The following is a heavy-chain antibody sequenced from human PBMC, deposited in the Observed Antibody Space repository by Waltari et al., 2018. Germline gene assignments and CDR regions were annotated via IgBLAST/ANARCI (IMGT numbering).Heavy chain of an antibody. J-gene: IGHJ4*02. Sequence: QLQLQESGPGLVKPSETLSLTCTVPGGSISSSSYYWGWIRQPPGKGLEWIGSIYYSGSTYYNPSLKSRVTISVDTSKNQFSLKLSSVTAADTAVYYCARHLPGYGYGDYPDHWGQGTLVTVSS. D-gene: IGHD4-17*01. CDR2: IYYSGST. CDR3: ARHLPGYGYGDYPDH. V-gene: IGHV4-39*01. CDR1: GGSISSSSYY.